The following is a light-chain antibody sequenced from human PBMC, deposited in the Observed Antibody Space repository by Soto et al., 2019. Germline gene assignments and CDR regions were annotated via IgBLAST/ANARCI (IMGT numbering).Light chain of an antibody. CDR2: RAS. J-gene: IGKJ4*01. Sequence: EIVMTQSPDTLSLSPGERATLYCRASQNINNNLAWYQQKPGQAPRLFMFRASSRANGIPARFSGSGSGTEFNLTISSLQSEDFAVYYCQQYDNSPLTFGGGTKVDIK. V-gene: IGKV3-15*01. CDR3: QQYDNSPLT. CDR1: QNINNN.